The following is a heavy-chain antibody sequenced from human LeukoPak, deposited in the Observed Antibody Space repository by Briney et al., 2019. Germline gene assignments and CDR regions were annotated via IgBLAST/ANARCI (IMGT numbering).Heavy chain of an antibody. Sequence: GGSLRLSCVVSGFTFSNYWMHWVRQVPGKGLVWVSRINTDGTSTSYEDSVKGRFTVSRDNARNTVFLQMNSLRAEDTAIYYCARDSADVSYWGQGTLVTVSS. J-gene: IGHJ4*02. D-gene: IGHD1-26*01. CDR3: ARDSADVSY. V-gene: IGHV3-74*01. CDR2: INTDGTST. CDR1: GFTFSNYW.